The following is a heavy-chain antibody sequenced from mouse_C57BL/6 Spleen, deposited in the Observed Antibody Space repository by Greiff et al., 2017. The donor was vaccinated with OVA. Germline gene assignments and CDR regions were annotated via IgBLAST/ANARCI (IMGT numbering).Heavy chain of an antibody. D-gene: IGHD1-1*01. CDR3: ARHGSSLYYYAMDY. V-gene: IGHV5-17*01. Sequence: EVHLVESGGGLVKPGGSLKLSCAASGFTFSDYGMHWVRQAPEKGLEWVAYISSGSSTIYYADTVKGRFTISRDNAKNTLFLQMTSLRSEDTAMYYCARHGSSLYYYAMDYWGQATSVTVSS. J-gene: IGHJ4*01. CDR1: GFTFSDYG. CDR2: ISSGSSTI.